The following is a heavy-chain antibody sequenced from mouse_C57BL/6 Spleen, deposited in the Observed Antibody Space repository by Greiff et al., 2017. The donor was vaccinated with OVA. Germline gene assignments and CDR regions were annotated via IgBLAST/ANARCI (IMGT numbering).Heavy chain of an antibody. CDR2: INPNNGGT. J-gene: IGHJ4*01. V-gene: IGHV1-26*01. Sequence: EVQLQQSGPELVKPGASVKISCKASGYTFTDYYMNWVKQSHGKSLEWIGDINPNNGGTSYNQKFKGKATLTVDKSSSTAYMELRSLTSEDSAVYYCARYYYGSSLIGGAMDYWGQGTSVTVSS. CDR1: GYTFTDYY. D-gene: IGHD1-1*01. CDR3: ARYYYGSSLIGGAMDY.